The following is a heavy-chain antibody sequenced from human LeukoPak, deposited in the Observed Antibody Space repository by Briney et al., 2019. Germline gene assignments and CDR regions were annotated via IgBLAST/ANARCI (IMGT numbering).Heavy chain of an antibody. CDR1: GYTFTSYG. CDR3: ARDRQGRYRYGNNWFDP. D-gene: IGHD5-18*01. Sequence: ASGKVSCKASGYTFTSYGISWVRQAPGQGLEGMGWISAYNGNTNYAQKLQGRVTMTTDTSTSTAYMELRSLRSDDTAVYYCARDRQGRYRYGNNWFDPWGQGTLVTVSS. J-gene: IGHJ5*02. V-gene: IGHV1-18*01. CDR2: ISAYNGNT.